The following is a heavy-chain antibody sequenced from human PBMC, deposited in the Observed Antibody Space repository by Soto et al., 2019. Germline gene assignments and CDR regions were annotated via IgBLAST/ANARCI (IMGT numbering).Heavy chain of an antibody. V-gene: IGHV3-49*03. D-gene: IGHD3-10*01. Sequence: GGSLRLSCTAAGFTFGDYNINWYRQAPGKGLEFVGFIRARADGGTTEYAASMKGRFTISRDDSKSIAYLQINSLKIEDTALYYCARDWRAVNKDFDYWGQGTLVTVSS. CDR2: IRARADGGTT. CDR3: ARDWRAVNKDFDY. J-gene: IGHJ4*02. CDR1: GFTFGDYN.